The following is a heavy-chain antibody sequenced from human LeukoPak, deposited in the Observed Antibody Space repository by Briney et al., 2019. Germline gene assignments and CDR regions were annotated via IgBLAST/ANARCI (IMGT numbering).Heavy chain of an antibody. J-gene: IGHJ5*02. CDR2: IYSGGGA. CDR1: GSTVSSNY. CDR3: MLPPWAAGGP. V-gene: IGHV3-53*01. Sequence: GGSLRLSCAASGSTVSSNYMSWVRQAPGKGLEWVSVIYSGGGAYYAGSVRGRFTISRDNSKNTLYLQMNSLRPEDTAVYYCMLPPWAAGGPWGQGTLVTVSS. D-gene: IGHD6-13*01.